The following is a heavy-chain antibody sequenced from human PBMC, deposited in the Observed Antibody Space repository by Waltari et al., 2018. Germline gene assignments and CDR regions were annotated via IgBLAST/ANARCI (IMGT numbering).Heavy chain of an antibody. J-gene: IGHJ4*02. Sequence: QVQLPQGGAGLLKPSETLSPTRAVHGGSFRGYYWSWIRQPPGKGMEWIGEINHSGSTNYNPSLKSRVTISVDPSKNQFSLKLSSVTAADTAVYYCASVWYYFDYCGQVTLVTVAS. CDR2: INHSGST. V-gene: IGHV4-34*01. CDR3: ASVWYYFDY. CDR1: GGSFRGYY. D-gene: IGHD3-10*01.